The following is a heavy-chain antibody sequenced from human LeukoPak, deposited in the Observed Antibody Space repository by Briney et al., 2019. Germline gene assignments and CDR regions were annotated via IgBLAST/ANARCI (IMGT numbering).Heavy chain of an antibody. Sequence: ASVKVSCKASGGTFSSYAISWVRQAPGQGLEWMGGIIPIFGAANYAQKFQGRVTITADESTSTAYMELSSLRSEDTAVYYCARCRYCSSTSCLGHYYCYGMDVWGKGTTVTVSS. D-gene: IGHD2-2*01. V-gene: IGHV1-69*13. J-gene: IGHJ6*04. CDR3: ARCRYCSSTSCLGHYYCYGMDV. CDR2: IIPIFGAA. CDR1: GGTFSSYA.